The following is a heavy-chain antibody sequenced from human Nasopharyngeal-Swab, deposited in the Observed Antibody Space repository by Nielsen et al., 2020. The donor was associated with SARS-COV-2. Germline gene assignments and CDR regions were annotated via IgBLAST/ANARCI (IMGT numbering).Heavy chain of an antibody. V-gene: IGHV4-34*01. CDR2: INHSGST. CDR1: GVSFSGYY. CDR3: AREFVTMVRGVISHYYYYGMDV. Sequence: SETLSLTCAVSGVSFSGYYWSWIRQPPGKGLEWIGEINHSGSTNYNPSLKSRVTISVDTSKNQFSLKLSSVTAADTAVYYCAREFVTMVRGVISHYYYYGMDVWGQGTTVTVSS. J-gene: IGHJ6*02. D-gene: IGHD3-10*01.